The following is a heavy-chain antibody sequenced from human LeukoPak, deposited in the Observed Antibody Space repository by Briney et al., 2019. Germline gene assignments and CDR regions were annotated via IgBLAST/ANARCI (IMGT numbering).Heavy chain of an antibody. Sequence: PGGSLRLSCAASGFTFSSYGMHWVRQAPGKGLEWVAVIWYDGSNKYYADSVKGRFTISRDNSKNTLYLQMNSLRAEDTAVYYCAKDYSSSWMYYFDYWGQGTLATVSS. J-gene: IGHJ4*02. V-gene: IGHV3-33*06. D-gene: IGHD6-13*01. CDR1: GFTFSSYG. CDR2: IWYDGSNK. CDR3: AKDYSSSWMYYFDY.